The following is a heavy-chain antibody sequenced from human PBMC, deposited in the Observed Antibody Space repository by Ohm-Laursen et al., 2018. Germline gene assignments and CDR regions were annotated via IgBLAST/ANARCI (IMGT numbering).Heavy chain of an antibody. D-gene: IGHD1-26*01. CDR2: IKEDGSQK. Sequence: SLRLSCAASGFTFSSYWMTWVRQAPGKELEWVANIKEDGSQKNYVDSVKGRFTISRDNANNFLYLQMNSLRAEDTAVYYCARDISPVIVGVAFDVFGIWGQGTMVTVSS. CDR1: GFTFSSYW. J-gene: IGHJ3*02. CDR3: ARDISPVIVGVAFDVFGI. V-gene: IGHV3-7*01.